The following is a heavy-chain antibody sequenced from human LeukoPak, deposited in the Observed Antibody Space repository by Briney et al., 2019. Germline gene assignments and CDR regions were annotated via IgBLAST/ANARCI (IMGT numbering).Heavy chain of an antibody. V-gene: IGHV3-21*01. CDR3: ARESSGYFY. CDR1: GFTLSTYS. Sequence: GRSLRLSCAASGFTLSTYSMNWVRQAPGKGLEWVSSISSGSSFIYYADSVKGRFTISRDNAKNSLFLQMNSLRAEDTAVYYCARESSGYFYWGQGTLVTVSS. D-gene: IGHD3-22*01. CDR2: ISSGSSFI. J-gene: IGHJ4*02.